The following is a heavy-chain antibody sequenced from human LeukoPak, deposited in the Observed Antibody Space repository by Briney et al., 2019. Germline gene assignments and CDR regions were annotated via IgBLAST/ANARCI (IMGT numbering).Heavy chain of an antibody. Sequence: SEALSLTCTVSGGSISSSSYYWGWIRQPPGKGLEWIGSIYYSGSTCYNPSLKSRVTISVDTSKNQFSLKLSSVTAADTAVYYCARDDGEKGYWGQGTLVTVSS. D-gene: IGHD4-17*01. CDR3: ARDDGEKGY. J-gene: IGHJ4*02. V-gene: IGHV4-39*07. CDR1: GGSISSSSYY. CDR2: IYYSGST.